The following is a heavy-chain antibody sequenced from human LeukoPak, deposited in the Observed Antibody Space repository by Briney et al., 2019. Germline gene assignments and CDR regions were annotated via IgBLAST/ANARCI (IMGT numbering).Heavy chain of an antibody. CDR2: IRYDGSNK. CDR3: AKDPSGSYHFDY. D-gene: IGHD1-26*01. CDR1: GFTFSSYG. V-gene: IGHV3-30*02. J-gene: IGHJ4*02. Sequence: GGSLRLSCAASGFTFSSYGMHWVRQAPGKGLEWVALIRYDGSNKYYADSVKGRFTISRDNSKNTLYLQMNSLRAEDTAVYYCAKDPSGSYHFDYWGQGTLVTVSS.